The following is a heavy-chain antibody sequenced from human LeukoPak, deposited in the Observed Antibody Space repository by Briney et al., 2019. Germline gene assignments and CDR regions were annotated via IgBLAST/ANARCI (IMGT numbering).Heavy chain of an antibody. J-gene: IGHJ6*02. D-gene: IGHD5-18*01. V-gene: IGHV3-48*03. CDR3: ARDDTAMADYYYYGMDV. CDR2: ISSSGSTI. CDR1: GFTFSSYE. Sequence: GGSLRLSCAASGFTFSSYEMNWVRQAPGKGLEWVSYISSSGSTIYYADSVKGRFTISRDNAKNSLYLQMNSLRAEDTAAYYCARDDTAMADYYYYGMDVWGQGTTVTVSS.